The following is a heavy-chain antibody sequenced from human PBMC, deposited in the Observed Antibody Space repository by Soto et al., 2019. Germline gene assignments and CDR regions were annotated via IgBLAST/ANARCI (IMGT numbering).Heavy chain of an antibody. Sequence: PGWSLRLSCSASGFTFSSYAMHWVRQAPGKGLEWVSAISGSGGSTYYADSVKGRFTISRDNSKNTLYLQMNSLRAEDTAVYYCAKGATSSWYGGHFDCWGQGTLVTVSS. J-gene: IGHJ4*02. CDR1: GFTFSSYA. CDR2: ISGSGGST. V-gene: IGHV3-23*01. D-gene: IGHD6-13*01. CDR3: AKGATSSWYGGHFDC.